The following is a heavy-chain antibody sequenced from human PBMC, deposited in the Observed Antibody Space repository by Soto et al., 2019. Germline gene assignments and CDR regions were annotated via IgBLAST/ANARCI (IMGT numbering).Heavy chain of an antibody. Sequence: PGESLKISVKASGYMFTSHWIAWVRQMPGKGLEWMGIIYPGDSDTRYSPSFQGQVTISADKSIGTAYLQWSSLKASDTATYYCARHGSQSFEPWGQGTLVTVSS. CDR2: IYPGDSDT. CDR3: ARHGSQSFEP. J-gene: IGHJ5*02. V-gene: IGHV5-51*01. D-gene: IGHD4-4*01. CDR1: GYMFTSHW.